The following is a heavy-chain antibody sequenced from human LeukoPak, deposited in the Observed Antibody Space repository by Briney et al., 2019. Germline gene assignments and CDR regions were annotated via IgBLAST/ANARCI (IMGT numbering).Heavy chain of an antibody. CDR1: GFSLSSYG. CDR3: VKLSLTAAGRGKTWFDL. D-gene: IGHD6-13*01. Sequence: GGSLRLSCEGSGFSLSSYGMSWVRQAPGKGLEWVSSISGSGGSTYFADSVKGRFNTSRDNVKNTVYLQMNSLRVEDTAIYYCVKLSLTAAGRGKTWFDLWGQGTLVSVSS. V-gene: IGHV3-23*01. CDR2: ISGSGGST. J-gene: IGHJ5*01.